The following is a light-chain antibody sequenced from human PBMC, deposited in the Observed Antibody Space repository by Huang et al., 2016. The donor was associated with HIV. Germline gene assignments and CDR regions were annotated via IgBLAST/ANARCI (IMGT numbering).Light chain of an antibody. V-gene: IGKV3-11*01. Sequence: EIVLTQSPATLSLSPGERATLSCRASQSVSSYLAWYQQKPGQAPRLLIYDASNRATGIPARCSGSESGTDFTLTISSLETEDSAVYYCQQRSNWPPLTFGGGTKVEIK. CDR1: QSVSSY. J-gene: IGKJ4*01. CDR2: DAS. CDR3: QQRSNWPPLT.